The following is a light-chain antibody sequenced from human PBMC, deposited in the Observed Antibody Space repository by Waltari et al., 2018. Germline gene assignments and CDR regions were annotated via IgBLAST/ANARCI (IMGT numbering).Light chain of an antibody. V-gene: IGLV2-23*02. Sequence: QSGLAQPASASGSPGQSITITCTGTSSDVGNYNLVSWYQQRPGKAPRLLIYEVTKRAPCSSARFSSSKSGNTASLSISGLQAQEDEADYYCCSYVGLGTYVFGTGTKVTV. CDR1: SSDVGNYNL. J-gene: IGLJ1*01. CDR2: EVT. CDR3: CSYVGLGTYV.